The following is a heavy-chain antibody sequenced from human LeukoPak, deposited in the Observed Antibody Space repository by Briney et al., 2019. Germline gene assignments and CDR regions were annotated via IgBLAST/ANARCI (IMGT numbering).Heavy chain of an antibody. J-gene: IGHJ6*03. V-gene: IGHV4-4*09. Sequence: SETLSLTCTVSGGSISNFYWSWIRQPPGKGLEWIGYIYTSGSTNYNPSLKSRVTISIDTSKNQFSLKLSSVTAADTAVYFCARGRGYSYGPPYYYMDVWGQGTLVTVSS. CDR2: IYTSGST. CDR1: GGSISNFY. D-gene: IGHD5-18*01. CDR3: ARGRGYSYGPPYYYMDV.